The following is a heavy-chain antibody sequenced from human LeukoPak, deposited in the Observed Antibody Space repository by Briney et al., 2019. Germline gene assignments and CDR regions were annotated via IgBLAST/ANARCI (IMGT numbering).Heavy chain of an antibody. D-gene: IGHD3-3*01. J-gene: IGHJ6*03. CDR2: IKQGGSEK. Sequence: GGSLRLSCAASGFTFITYCMSGVRQAPGNGLECVANIKQGGSEKYYVDSVKGRFTISRDNAKNSLYLQMNSLRAEDTAVYYCVRDINDFGSGSYMEVWGKGTTVTVSS. CDR3: VRDINDFGSGSYMEV. V-gene: IGHV3-7*01. CDR1: GFTFITYC.